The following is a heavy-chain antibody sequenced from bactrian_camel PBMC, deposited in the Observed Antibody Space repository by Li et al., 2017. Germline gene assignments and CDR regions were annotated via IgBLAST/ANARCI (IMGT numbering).Heavy chain of an antibody. CDR3: AADVRPSRVSADAVVLFRN. Sequence: HVQLVESGGGSVQAGGSLRLSCVASGYLYSSACMGWFRQAQGKAREGIASIDADGITNYADSVKDRFTISKDNAKNTLFLHMTNLKVDDTAMYYCAADVRPSRVSADAVVLFRNRGQGTQVTVS. J-gene: IGHJ4*01. CDR2: IDADGIT. CDR1: GYLYSSAC. V-gene: IGHV3S53*01. D-gene: IGHD3*01.